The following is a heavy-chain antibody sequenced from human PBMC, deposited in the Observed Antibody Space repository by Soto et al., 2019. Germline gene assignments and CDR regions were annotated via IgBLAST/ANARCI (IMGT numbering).Heavy chain of an antibody. CDR2: IKQDGSDK. J-gene: IGHJ4*01. CDR1: GFTFSSYW. D-gene: IGHD6-19*01. CDR3: ARVAYGNGWIFDY. V-gene: IGHV3-7*04. Sequence: DVQLVESGGGLVQPGGSLRVSCAASGFTFSSYWMSWVRQAPGKGLEWVANIKQDGSDKYNVDSVKGRLTFSRDNAKNSLQLQMNSLRAEDTAIYFCARVAYGNGWIFDYWGRGTLVTVSS.